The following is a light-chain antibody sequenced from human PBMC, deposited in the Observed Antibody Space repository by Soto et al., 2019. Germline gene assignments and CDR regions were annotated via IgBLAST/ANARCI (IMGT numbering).Light chain of an antibody. CDR3: QQYGSSPRT. CDR2: GAS. Sequence: EIVLTQSPGTLSLSPGERATHSCRASQSVSSSYLAWYQQKPGQAPRLLIYGASSRATGIPDRFSGSGSGTDFTLTIIRLEPEDFAVYYCQQYGSSPRTFGQGTKVDIK. CDR1: QSVSSSY. J-gene: IGKJ1*01. V-gene: IGKV3-20*01.